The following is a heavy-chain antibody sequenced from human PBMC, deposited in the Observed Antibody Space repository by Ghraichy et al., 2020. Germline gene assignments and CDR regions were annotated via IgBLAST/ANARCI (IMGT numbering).Heavy chain of an antibody. J-gene: IGHJ6*02. CDR3: ARDHYTSTWRDYYGMDV. CDR2: TYFRSKWFH. CDR1: GDSVSSNSAA. D-gene: IGHD3-3*01. V-gene: IGHV6-1*01. Sequence: SQTLSLTCAISGDSVSSNSAAWNWIRQSPSRGLEWLGRTYFRSKWFHEYLVAVKSRISVDPDTSKNQFSLRLNSVTPEDTAVYYCARDHYTSTWRDYYGMDVWGQGTTVTVSS.